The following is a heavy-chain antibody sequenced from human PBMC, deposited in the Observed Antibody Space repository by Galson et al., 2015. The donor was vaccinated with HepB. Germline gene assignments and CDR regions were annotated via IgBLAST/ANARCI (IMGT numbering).Heavy chain of an antibody. CDR1: GYIFTDYG. V-gene: IGHV7-4-1*01. CDR3: ARTPNYGSGSYYNVWFDS. J-gene: IGHJ5*01. D-gene: IGHD3-10*01. Sequence: SVKVSCKASGYIFTDYGISWVRQAPGQGVEWMGWVNTNTGNPTYAQGFAGRFVFSLDTSVSTTYLQIGSLKAEDTGVYYCARTPNYGSGSYYNVWFDSWGQGTLVTVSS. CDR2: VNTNTGNP.